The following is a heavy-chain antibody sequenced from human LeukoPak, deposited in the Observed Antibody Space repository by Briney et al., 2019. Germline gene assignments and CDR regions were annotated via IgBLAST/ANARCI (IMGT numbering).Heavy chain of an antibody. D-gene: IGHD3-22*01. CDR3: ARDLKHYYDSSGSG. J-gene: IGHJ4*02. V-gene: IGHV3-21*04. Sequence: GGSLRLSCAASGFTFSIYNMNWVRQAPGKGLEWVSSIGSSSGYRSYADSVKDRFTISRDNAKNSLYLQMNSLRAEDTAMYYCARDLKHYYDSSGSGWGQGTLVTVSS. CDR1: GFTFSIYN. CDR2: IGSSSGYR.